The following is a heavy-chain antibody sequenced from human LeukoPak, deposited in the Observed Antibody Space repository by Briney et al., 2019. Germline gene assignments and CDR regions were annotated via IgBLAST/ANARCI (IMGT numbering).Heavy chain of an antibody. CDR2: IRSKAYSGTT. D-gene: IGHD2-2*01. Sequence: GGSLRLSCTASGFIFGDYAMSWVRQAPGKGLEWVGFIRSKAYSGTTEYAASVKGRFTISRDDSKSIVYLQMTTLKTEDTAVYYCTRAAKYQLLRRTAEYLQHWGQGTLVTVSS. CDR1: GFIFGDYA. CDR3: TRAAKYQLLRRTAEYLQH. V-gene: IGHV3-49*04. J-gene: IGHJ1*01.